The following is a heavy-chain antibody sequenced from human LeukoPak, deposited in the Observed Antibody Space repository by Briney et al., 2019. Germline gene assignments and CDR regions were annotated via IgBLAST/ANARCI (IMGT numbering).Heavy chain of an antibody. Sequence: GGSLRLSCAASGFTVSSNYMTWVRQTPGKGLEWVSVIYSGGSTYYADSVKGRFTISRDNAKNSLYLQMNSLRAEDTAVYYCARDLRLQAVAGTMAGNWGQGTLVTVSS. J-gene: IGHJ4*02. V-gene: IGHV3-53*01. CDR1: GFTVSSNY. CDR3: ARDLRLQAVAGTMAGN. CDR2: IYSGGST. D-gene: IGHD6-19*01.